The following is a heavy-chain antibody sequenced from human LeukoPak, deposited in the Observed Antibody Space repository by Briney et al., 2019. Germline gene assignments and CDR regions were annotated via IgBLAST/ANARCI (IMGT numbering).Heavy chain of an antibody. CDR3: ARVVSVDTAMVFDY. Sequence: SETLSLTCAVYGGSFSGYYWSWIRQPPGKGLNWIGEINHSGSTNYNPSLKSRVTISVDTSKNQFSLKLSSVTAADTAVYYCARVVSVDTAMVFDYWGQGTLVTASS. V-gene: IGHV4-34*01. D-gene: IGHD5-18*01. CDR2: INHSGST. CDR1: GGSFSGYY. J-gene: IGHJ4*02.